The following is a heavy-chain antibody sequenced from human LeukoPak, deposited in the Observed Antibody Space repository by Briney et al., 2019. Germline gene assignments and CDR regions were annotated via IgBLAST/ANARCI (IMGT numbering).Heavy chain of an antibody. Sequence: SETLSLTCGVYGGSFSDYFWSWIRQPPGKRLEWIGEIERGGSTVYSPTLESRVTMSLDTSKLQFSLRLTSVTAADTAVYFCARGGLAGSSWSWFDPWGQGTLVTVSS. CDR1: GGSFSDYF. CDR2: IERGGST. CDR3: ARGGLAGSSWSWFDP. V-gene: IGHV4-34*01. J-gene: IGHJ5*02. D-gene: IGHD6-13*01.